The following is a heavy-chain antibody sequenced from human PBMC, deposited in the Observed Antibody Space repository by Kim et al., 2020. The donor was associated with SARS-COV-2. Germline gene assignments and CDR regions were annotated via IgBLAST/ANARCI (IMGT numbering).Heavy chain of an antibody. CDR3: AKDIYY. J-gene: IGHJ4*02. V-gene: IGHV3-9*01. CDR2: WNSGSI. Sequence: WNSGSIGYADSVKGRFTISRDNAKNSLYLQMNSLRAEDTALYYCAKDIYYWGQGTLVTVSS.